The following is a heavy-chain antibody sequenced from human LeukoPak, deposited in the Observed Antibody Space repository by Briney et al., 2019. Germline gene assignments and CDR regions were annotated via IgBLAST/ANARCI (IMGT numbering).Heavy chain of an antibody. CDR2: IYYSGST. J-gene: IGHJ2*01. CDR1: GGSISSYY. V-gene: IGHV4-59*01. CDR3: ARRRYFDL. Sequence: SETLSLTCTVSGGSISSYYWSWIRQPPGKGLEWIGYIYYSGSTGYNPSLKSRVTISVDTSKNQFSLKLSSVTAADTAVYYCARRRYFDLWGRGNLVTVSS.